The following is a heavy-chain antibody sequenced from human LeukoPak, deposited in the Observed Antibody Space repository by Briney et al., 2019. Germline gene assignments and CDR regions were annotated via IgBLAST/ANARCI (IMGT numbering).Heavy chain of an antibody. CDR3: AKGTLRTTMVRGAFDY. Sequence: PGGSLRLSCAASGFTFSTYAMDWVRQAPGKGLEWVSAISNSGGSTHYADSVKGRFTISRDNSKNTLYLQMNSLRAEDTAVYYCAKGTLRTTMVRGAFDYWGQGTLVTVSS. D-gene: IGHD3-10*01. CDR1: GFTFSTYA. J-gene: IGHJ4*02. V-gene: IGHV3-23*01. CDR2: ISNSGGST.